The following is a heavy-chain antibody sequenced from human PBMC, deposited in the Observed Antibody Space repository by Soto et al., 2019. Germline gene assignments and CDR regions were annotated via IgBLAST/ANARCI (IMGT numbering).Heavy chain of an antibody. D-gene: IGHD1-7*01. CDR1: GFTFSSNA. J-gene: IGHJ4*02. CDR3: AKEKGTGTALEY. Sequence: QVQLVESGGGVVQPGRSLRLSCVASGFTFSSNAIHWVRQAPGKGLEWVAVISYDGSNQHFGDSVKGRFTISRDNSKNTVHLQMNSLRAEDTAVYYCAKEKGTGTALEYWGQGALVTVSS. V-gene: IGHV3-30*18. CDR2: ISYDGSNQ.